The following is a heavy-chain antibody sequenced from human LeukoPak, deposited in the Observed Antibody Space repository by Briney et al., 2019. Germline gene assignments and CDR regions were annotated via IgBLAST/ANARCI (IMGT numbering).Heavy chain of an antibody. D-gene: IGHD2-15*01. J-gene: IGHJ4*02. V-gene: IGHV1-69*01. Sequence: SVKVSCKASGGTFSSYAISWVRQAPGQGLEWMGGIIPIFGTANYAQKFQGRVTITADESTSTAYMELSSLRSEDTAVYYCARGAVVVAATVYYFDYWGQGTLVTVSS. CDR2: IIPIFGTA. CDR1: GGTFSSYA. CDR3: ARGAVVVAATVYYFDY.